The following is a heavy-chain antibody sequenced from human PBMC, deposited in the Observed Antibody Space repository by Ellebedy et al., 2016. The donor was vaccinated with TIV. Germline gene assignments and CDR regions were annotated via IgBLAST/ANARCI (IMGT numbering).Heavy chain of an antibody. V-gene: IGHV3-23*01. J-gene: IGHJ4*02. CDR2: VSGSGGGT. CDR3: AAQFRPLHVFDY. D-gene: IGHD6-19*01. Sequence: GESLKISXAASGFTFSSYAMSWVRQAPGKGLEWVSAVSGSGGGTYYADSVKGRFTISRDNSKNTLYLQMNSLRAEDTAVYYCAAQFRPLHVFDYWGQGTLVTVSS. CDR1: GFTFSSYA.